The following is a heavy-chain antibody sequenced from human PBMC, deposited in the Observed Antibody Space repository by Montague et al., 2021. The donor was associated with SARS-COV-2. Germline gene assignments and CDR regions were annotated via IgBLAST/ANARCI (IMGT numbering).Heavy chain of an antibody. CDR1: GGPISGSSDY. V-gene: IGHV4-39*01. CDR2: VDYSGNT. J-gene: IGHJ4*02. D-gene: IGHD5-18*01. CDR3: ARREYSYGWGD. Sequence: SETLSLTCTVTGGPISGSSDYWGWIRQSPGKGLEWIASVDYSGNTYYXXSLKSRLTISVDTSKNQLSLKLNSVTAADTALYYCARREYSYGWGDWGQGTLVTVSS.